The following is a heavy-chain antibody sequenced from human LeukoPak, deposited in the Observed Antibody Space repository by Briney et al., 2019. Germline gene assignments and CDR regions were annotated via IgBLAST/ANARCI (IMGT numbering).Heavy chain of an antibody. V-gene: IGHV4-59*01. CDR3: ATYVSGTPNWFDP. CDR2: IFSSGST. CDR1: GGSITGYY. Sequence: SGTLPLTCAVSGGSITGYYWSWIRQPPGKGLEWIGYIFSSGSTKYNPSLQSRVTISVDTSKNQFSLKLNSVTAADTAVYYCATYVSGTPNWFDPWGQGTLVTVSS. J-gene: IGHJ5*02. D-gene: IGHD3-10*01.